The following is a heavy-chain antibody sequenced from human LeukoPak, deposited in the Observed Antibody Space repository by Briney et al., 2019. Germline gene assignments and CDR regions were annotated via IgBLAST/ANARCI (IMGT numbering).Heavy chain of an antibody. CDR1: GGSISSSSYY. Sequence: SETLSLTCTVSGGSISSSSYYWGWIRQPPGKGLEWIGSIYYSGSTYYNPSLKSRVTISVDTSKNQFSLKLSSVTAADTAVYYCASTKGYCSSTSCYDNWFDPWGQGTLVTVSS. J-gene: IGHJ5*02. CDR3: ASTKGYCSSTSCYDNWFDP. V-gene: IGHV4-39*07. D-gene: IGHD2-2*01. CDR2: IYYSGST.